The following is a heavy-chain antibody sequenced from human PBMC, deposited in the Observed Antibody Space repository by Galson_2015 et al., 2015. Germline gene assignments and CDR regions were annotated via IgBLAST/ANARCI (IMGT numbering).Heavy chain of an antibody. J-gene: IGHJ6*02. CDR3: ARDDGSSSPYYYYGMDV. D-gene: IGHD6-6*01. CDR2: IIPILGIA. V-gene: IGHV1-69*04. Sequence: SVKVSCKASGGTFSSYTISWVRQAPGQGLEWMGRIIPILGIANYAQKFQGRVTITADKSTSTAYMELSSLRSEDTAVYYCARDDGSSSPYYYYGMDVWGHGTTVTVSS. CDR1: GGTFSSYT.